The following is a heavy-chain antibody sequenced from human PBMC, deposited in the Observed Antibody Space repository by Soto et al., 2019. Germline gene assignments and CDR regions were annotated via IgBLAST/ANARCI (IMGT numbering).Heavy chain of an antibody. CDR1: GFTFRIYS. CDR2: MWYDGTNK. J-gene: IGHJ4*02. D-gene: IGHD5-18*01. V-gene: IGHV3-33*06. CDR3: AKGVSQYTPLALFDY. Sequence: SGGSLRLSCAASGFTFRIYSMHWVRQSPGKGLEWVAVMWYDGTNKYSTDSVKGRFTISRDNSRNTAYLQMNSLRVEDTAVYYCAKGVSQYTPLALFDYWGRGTLVTVSS.